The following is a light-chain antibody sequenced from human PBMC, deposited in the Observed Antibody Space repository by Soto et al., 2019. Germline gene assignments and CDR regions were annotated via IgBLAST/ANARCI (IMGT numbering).Light chain of an antibody. Sequence: QSVLTQPPSVSGAPGQTVTISCSGSDSNIGAGYDLHWYQQVPGTAPKLLIHSNYLRASGVPDRFSASKSVTSASLAIIGLQADDDADYYCPSYDTRLGDWVFGGGTKLTVL. CDR1: DSNIGAGYD. CDR3: PSYDTRLGDWV. CDR2: SNY. V-gene: IGLV1-40*01. J-gene: IGLJ3*02.